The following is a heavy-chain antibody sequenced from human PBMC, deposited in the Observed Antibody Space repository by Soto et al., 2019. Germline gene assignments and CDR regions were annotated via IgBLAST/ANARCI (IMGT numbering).Heavy chain of an antibody. CDR2: IYPGDSDT. Sequence: GESLKISCKGSGYSFTSYWIGWVRQMPGKGLEWMGIIYPGDSDTRYSRSVQGQVTIPADKALSTAYLQSSSLKASDTAMYYCARHTARTLGPIRHDLYAFDIWGQGTMVTVSS. J-gene: IGHJ3*02. CDR3: ARHTARTLGPIRHDLYAFDI. D-gene: IGHD3-3*01. V-gene: IGHV5-51*01. CDR1: GYSFTSYW.